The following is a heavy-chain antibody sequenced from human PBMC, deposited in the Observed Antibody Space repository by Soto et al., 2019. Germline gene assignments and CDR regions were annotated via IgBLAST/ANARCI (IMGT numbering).Heavy chain of an antibody. CDR3: ARFHSRPEDPIWPPYYYGMDV. Sequence: EVQLVESGGGLVQPGGSLRLSCAASGFTFSSYEMNWVRQAPGKGLEWVSYISSSGSTIYYADSVKGRFTISRDNAKNSLYLQMNSLRAEDTAVYYCARFHSRPEDPIWPPYYYGMDVWGQGTTVTVSS. CDR1: GFTFSSYE. CDR2: ISSSGSTI. V-gene: IGHV3-48*03. D-gene: IGHD2-15*01. J-gene: IGHJ6*02.